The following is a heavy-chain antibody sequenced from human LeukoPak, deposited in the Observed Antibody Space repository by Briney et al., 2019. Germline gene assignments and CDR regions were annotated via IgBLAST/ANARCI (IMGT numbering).Heavy chain of an antibody. CDR2: IYYSEST. V-gene: IGHV4-39*01. CDR1: GVSISSSSYY. Sequence: PSETLSLTCTVSGVSISSSSYYWGWIRQPPGKGLEWIGSIYYSESTYYSPSLKSRVTISVDTSKNQFSLKLSSLTAADTAIYYCASLRERSYYARGFDYWGQGTLVTVSS. J-gene: IGHJ4*02. CDR3: ASLRERSYYARGFDY. D-gene: IGHD1-26*01.